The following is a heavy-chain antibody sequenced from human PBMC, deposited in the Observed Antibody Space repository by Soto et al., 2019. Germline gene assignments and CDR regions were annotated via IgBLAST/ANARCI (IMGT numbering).Heavy chain of an antibody. V-gene: IGHV6-1*01. CDR1: GDSVSSNSAA. CDR3: ATTVGGLDP. Sequence: PSLTRCLTCAISGDSVSSNSAAWNWIRRSPSRGVEWLGRTYYRSKWYKEYAAAVRSRITINPDTSKNQFSLQLNSVSPEDTAVYSCATTVGGLDPWGQRALVAVSS. J-gene: IGHJ5*02. CDR2: TYYRSKWYK. D-gene: IGHD1-1*01.